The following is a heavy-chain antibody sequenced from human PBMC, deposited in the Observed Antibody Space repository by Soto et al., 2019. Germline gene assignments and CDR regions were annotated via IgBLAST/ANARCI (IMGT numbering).Heavy chain of an antibody. D-gene: IGHD4-17*01. Sequence: QVQLVQSGAEVKKPGSSVKVSCKASGGTFSSYAISWVRQAPGQGLEWMGGIIPICGTANYAQKFQGRVTITADDSTSTAYMELSSLISEDTAVYYCARASTVVTRSYYFDYWGQGTLVTVSS. J-gene: IGHJ4*02. CDR3: ARASTVVTRSYYFDY. CDR1: GGTFSSYA. V-gene: IGHV1-69*01. CDR2: IIPICGTA.